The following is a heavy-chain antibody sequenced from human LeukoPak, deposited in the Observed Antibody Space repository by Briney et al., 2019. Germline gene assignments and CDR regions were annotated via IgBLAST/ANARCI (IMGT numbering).Heavy chain of an antibody. J-gene: IGHJ4*02. V-gene: IGHV4-59*08. D-gene: IGHD6-13*01. CDR2: IYHSGST. CDR3: ARRGIAAAGYDY. CDR1: GDSISSYY. Sequence: PSETLSLTCTVSGDSISSYYWSWIRQPPGKGLEWIGYIYHSGSTNYNPSLKSRVTISVDTSKSQFSLKLSSVTAADTAVYYCARRGIAAAGYDYWGQGTLVTVSS.